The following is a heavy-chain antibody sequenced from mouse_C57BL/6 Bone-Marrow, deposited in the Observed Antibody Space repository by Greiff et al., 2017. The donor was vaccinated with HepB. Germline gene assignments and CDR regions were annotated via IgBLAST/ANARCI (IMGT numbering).Heavy chain of an antibody. J-gene: IGHJ1*03. Sequence: QVQLQQPGAELVKPGASVKVSCKASGYTFTSYWMHWVKQRPGQGLEWIGRIHPSDSDTNYNQKFKGKATLTVDKSSSTAYMQLSSLTSEDAAVYYCALWPHYYSSSYGYFDVWGTGTTVTVSS. CDR1: GYTFTSYW. CDR2: IHPSDSDT. V-gene: IGHV1-74*01. D-gene: IGHD1-1*01. CDR3: ALWPHYYSSSYGYFDV.